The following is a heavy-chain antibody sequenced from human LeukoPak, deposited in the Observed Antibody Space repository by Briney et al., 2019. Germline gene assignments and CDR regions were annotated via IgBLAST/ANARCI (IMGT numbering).Heavy chain of an antibody. CDR2: ISSDSSYT. CDR1: GFTFSDYY. Sequence: GGSLRLSCAASGFTFSDYYMGWIRQAPGKGLEWVSYISSDSSYTNYADSVKGRFTISRDNAKDSLYLQMNSLRAEDTAVYYCARDHYGYYGSGSYRRFDYWGQGTLVTVSS. CDR3: ARDHYGYYGSGSYRRFDY. D-gene: IGHD3-10*01. V-gene: IGHV3-11*06. J-gene: IGHJ4*02.